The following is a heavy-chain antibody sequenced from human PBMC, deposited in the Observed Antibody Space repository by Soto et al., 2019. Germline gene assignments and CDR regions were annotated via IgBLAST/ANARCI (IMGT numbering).Heavy chain of an antibody. D-gene: IGHD2-15*01. Sequence: GGSLRLSCAASGFTFSAYSMNWVRQAPGKGLEWVSYISSSSGTIYYADSVKGRFTISKDNAKTSMYLQMNSLRDEDTAVYYCSYQCRGGSCSSYDYYCMDVWGQGTTVTVSS. V-gene: IGHV3-48*02. CDR1: GFTFSAYS. J-gene: IGHJ6*02. CDR2: ISSSSGTI. CDR3: SYQCRGGSCSSYDYYCMDV.